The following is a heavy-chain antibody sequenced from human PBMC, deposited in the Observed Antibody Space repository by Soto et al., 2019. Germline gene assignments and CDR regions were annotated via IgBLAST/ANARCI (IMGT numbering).Heavy chain of an antibody. V-gene: IGHV2-5*01. CDR2: IYWNDDK. D-gene: IGHD3-3*01. CDR3: AHSEIFWSGYAWEY. CDR1: GFSLSTSGVG. J-gene: IGHJ4*02. Sequence: QITLKESGPTLVKPTQTLTLTCTFSGFSLSTSGVGVGWIRQPPGKALEWLALIYWNDDKRYSPSLKSRLTIAKDTSKNQGVLTMTNMDPVDTATYYCAHSEIFWSGYAWEYWGQGTLVTVSS.